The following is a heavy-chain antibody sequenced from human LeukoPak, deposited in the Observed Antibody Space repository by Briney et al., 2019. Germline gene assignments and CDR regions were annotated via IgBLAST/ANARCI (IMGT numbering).Heavy chain of an antibody. CDR2: ISAYSANT. V-gene: IGHV1-18*01. CDR3: ARDSEGYYGMDV. J-gene: IGHJ6*02. Sequence: ASVKVSCKASGYTFTSYGISWVRQAPGQGLEWMGWISAYSANTNYAQKFQGRVTMTTDTSTSAAYMELRSLRSDDTAVYYCARDSEGYYGMDVWGQGTTVTVPS. CDR1: GYTFTSYG.